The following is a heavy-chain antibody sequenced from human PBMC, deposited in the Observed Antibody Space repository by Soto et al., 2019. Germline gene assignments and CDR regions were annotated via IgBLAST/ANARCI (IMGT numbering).Heavy chain of an antibody. D-gene: IGHD2-2*01. V-gene: IGHV4-34*01. J-gene: IGHJ5*02. CDR2: INHSGST. Sequence: SETLSLTCAVYGGSFSGYYWSWIRQPPGKGLEWIGEINHSGSTNYNPSLKSRVTISVDTSKNQFSLKLSSVTAADTAVYYCARGPGCSSTSCYARWFDPWGQGTLVTVSS. CDR1: GGSFSGYY. CDR3: ARGPGCSSTSCYARWFDP.